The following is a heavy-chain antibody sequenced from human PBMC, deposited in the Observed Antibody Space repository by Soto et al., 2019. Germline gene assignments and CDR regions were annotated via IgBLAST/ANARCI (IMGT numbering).Heavy chain of an antibody. J-gene: IGHJ6*02. V-gene: IGHV4-34*01. D-gene: IGHD3-3*01. CDR3: ARVSWSGYRLGFSGYYYGMDV. CDR1: GGSFSGYY. CDR2: INHSGST. Sequence: SETLSLTCAVYGGSFSGYYWSWIRQPPGTGLEWIGEINHSGSTNYNPSLKSRVTISVDTSKNQFSLKLSSVIAADTAVYYCARVSWSGYRLGFSGYYYGMDVWGQGTTVTVSS.